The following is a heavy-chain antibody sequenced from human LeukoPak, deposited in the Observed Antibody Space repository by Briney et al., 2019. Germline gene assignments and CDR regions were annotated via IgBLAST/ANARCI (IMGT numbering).Heavy chain of an antibody. V-gene: IGHV3-7*01. Sequence: PGGSLRLSCAASGFTFTTYWMSWVRQAPGKGLEWVANIKQDGTEKYYVDSVKARFTISRDNARNLLYLQMNSLRADDTAVYYCTRDDGYNRFYIWGQGTMVTVSS. D-gene: IGHD5-24*01. CDR2: IKQDGTEK. CDR1: GFTFTTYW. J-gene: IGHJ3*02. CDR3: TRDDGYNRFYI.